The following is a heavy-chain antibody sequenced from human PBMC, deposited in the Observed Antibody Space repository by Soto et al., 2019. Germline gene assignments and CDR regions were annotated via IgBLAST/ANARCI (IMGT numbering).Heavy chain of an antibody. CDR3: ATKGGGSYYYYYYGMDV. CDR2: ISAYNGNT. Sequence: SGKDWCKASCYTFTSYGISWVRQAPVQGLEWMGWISAYNGNTNYAQKLQGRVTMTTDTSTSTAYMELRSLRSDDTAVYYCATKGGGSYYYYYYGMDVWGQGTTVTVYS. CDR1: CYTFTSYG. V-gene: IGHV1-18*04. D-gene: IGHD1-26*01. J-gene: IGHJ6*02.